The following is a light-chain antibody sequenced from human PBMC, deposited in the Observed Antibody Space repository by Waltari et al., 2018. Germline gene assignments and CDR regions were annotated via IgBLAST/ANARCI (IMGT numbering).Light chain of an antibody. CDR3: ATWDSSLTIVI. J-gene: IGLJ2*01. Sequence: QSFLPKPPPVSAAPGHFVPTPCLGATPTIGKIYVSWYQQVPATAPQLLIYDNYQRPSGIPDRSAAYKSGTSATLDIAGLQTGDEADYYCATWDSSLTIVIFGGGTKVTVL. V-gene: IGLV1-51*01. CDR1: TPTIGKIY. CDR2: DNY.